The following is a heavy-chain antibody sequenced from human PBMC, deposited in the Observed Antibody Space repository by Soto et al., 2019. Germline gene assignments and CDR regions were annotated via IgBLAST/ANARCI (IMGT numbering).Heavy chain of an antibody. D-gene: IGHD3-22*01. CDR2: IWYDGSNK. Sequence: PGGSMRLSCAASGLPLSSYGIHWVRQATGKGLERVAVIWYDGSNKYYADYVKGRFTISRDNSKNTLYLQMNSLRAEDTAVYYCARSATYYYDSSGYSPLDYWGQGTLVTVSS. CDR1: GLPLSSYG. J-gene: IGHJ4*02. CDR3: ARSATYYYDSSGYSPLDY. V-gene: IGHV3-33*01.